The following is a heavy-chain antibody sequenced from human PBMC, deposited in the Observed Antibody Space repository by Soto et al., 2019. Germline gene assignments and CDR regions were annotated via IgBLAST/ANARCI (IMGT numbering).Heavy chain of an antibody. Sequence: QVQLVQSGAEVKKPGSSVKVSCKASVGTFSSYTISWVRQAPGQGLEWMGRIIPILGIANYAQKFQGRVTITADKSTSTDYMELSSLRSEDTAVYYCAREEVVAASNWFDPWGQGTLVTVSS. CDR2: IIPILGIA. J-gene: IGHJ5*02. V-gene: IGHV1-69*08. CDR1: VGTFSSYT. CDR3: AREEVVAASNWFDP. D-gene: IGHD2-15*01.